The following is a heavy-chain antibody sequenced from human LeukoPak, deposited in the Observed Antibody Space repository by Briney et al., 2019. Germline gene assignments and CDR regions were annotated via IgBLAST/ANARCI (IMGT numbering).Heavy chain of an antibody. CDR2: IKQDGSEK. V-gene: IGHV3-7*01. Sequence: GGSLRLSCAASGFTFSSYWMSWVRQAPGKGLEWVANIKQDGSEKYYVDSVKGRFTISRDNAKNSLYLQMNSLRAEDTAVYYCGSGVSGYDRHSGGLDYWGQGTLVTVSS. J-gene: IGHJ4*02. D-gene: IGHD5-12*01. CDR1: GFTFSSYW. CDR3: GSGVSGYDRHSGGLDY.